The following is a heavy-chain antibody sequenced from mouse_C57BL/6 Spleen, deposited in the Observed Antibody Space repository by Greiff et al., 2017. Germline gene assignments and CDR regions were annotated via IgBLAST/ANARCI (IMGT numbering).Heavy chain of an antibody. J-gene: IGHJ4*01. CDR3: ARWPYSNGYYYAMDY. Sequence: EVQLQQSGPELVKPGASVKMSCKASGYTFTDYNMHWVKQSHGKSLEWIGYINPNNGGTSYNQKFKGKATLTVNKSSSTAYMELRSLTSEDSAVYYCARWPYSNGYYYAMDYWGQGTSVTVSS. V-gene: IGHV1-22*01. D-gene: IGHD2-5*01. CDR2: INPNNGGT. CDR1: GYTFTDYN.